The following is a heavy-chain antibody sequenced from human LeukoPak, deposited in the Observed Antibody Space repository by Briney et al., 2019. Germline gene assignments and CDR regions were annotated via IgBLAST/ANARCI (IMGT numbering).Heavy chain of an antibody. V-gene: IGHV4-34*01. D-gene: IGHD1-26*01. Sequence: PSETLSLTCAVYGGSFSGYYWSWIRQPPGKGLEWIGEINHSGSTNYNPSLKSRVTIPVDTSKNQFSLKLSSVTAADTAVYYCAREQVGGRQPVGFYYWGQGTLVTVSS. CDR2: INHSGST. CDR1: GGSFSGYY. J-gene: IGHJ4*02. CDR3: AREQVGGRQPVGFYY.